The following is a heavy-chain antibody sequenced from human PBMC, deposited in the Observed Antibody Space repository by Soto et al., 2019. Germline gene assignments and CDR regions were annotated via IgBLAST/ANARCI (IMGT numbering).Heavy chain of an antibody. D-gene: IGHD6-25*01. J-gene: IGHJ6*01. Sequence: EVQLVESGGGLVQPGGSLRLSCAASGFTFRSYWMHWVRQVPGKGLVWVSRIDSDGSSTNYADSVKGRFTISRDNAKHTVYLQMNSLRTADTGVYYCARPVAAAGTQLYFYGLDAGGQGTTVTVSS. V-gene: IGHV3-74*01. CDR1: GFTFRSYW. CDR3: ARPVAAAGTQLYFYGLDA. CDR2: IDSDGSST.